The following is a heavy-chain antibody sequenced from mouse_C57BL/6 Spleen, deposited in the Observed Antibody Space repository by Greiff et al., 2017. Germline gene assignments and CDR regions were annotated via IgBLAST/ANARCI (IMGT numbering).Heavy chain of an antibody. J-gene: IGHJ4*01. D-gene: IGHD3-2*02. CDR3: ARGVGSGYYAMDY. CDR1: GYTFTSYW. V-gene: IGHV1-69*01. Sequence: QVQLQQPGAELVMPGASVKLSCKASGYTFTSYWMHWVKQRPGQGLEWIGEIDPSDSYTNYNQKFKGKSTLTVDKSSSTAYMQLSSLTSEDSAVYYCARGVGSGYYAMDYWGQGTSVTVSS. CDR2: IDPSDSYT.